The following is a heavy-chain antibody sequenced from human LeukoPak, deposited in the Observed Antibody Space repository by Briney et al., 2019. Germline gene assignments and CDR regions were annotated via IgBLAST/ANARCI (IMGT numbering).Heavy chain of an antibody. CDR2: ISGSGGST. CDR1: GFTFSSYA. CDR3: ARDRVAASSGDAFDI. J-gene: IGHJ3*02. V-gene: IGHV3-23*01. D-gene: IGHD6-6*01. Sequence: GGSLRLSCAASGFTFSSYAMSWVRQAPGKGLEWVSAISGSGGSTYYADSVKGRFTISRDNSKNTLYLQMNSLRAEDTAVYYCARDRVAASSGDAFDIWGQGTMVTVSS.